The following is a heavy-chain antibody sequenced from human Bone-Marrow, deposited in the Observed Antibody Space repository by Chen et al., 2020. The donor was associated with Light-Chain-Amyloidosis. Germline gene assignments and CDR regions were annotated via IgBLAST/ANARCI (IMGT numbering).Heavy chain of an antibody. Sequence: EVQLVESGGGLVQPGGFLKLSGAASGFTFSGCAMHWVRQASGQGLGWVGRIGGKANSYATAYAASVKGRFTISRDDSKNTAYLQMNSLKTEDTAVYYCTRLGSGSYSVAYWGQGTLVTVSS. D-gene: IGHD1-26*01. CDR3: TRLGSGSYSVAY. V-gene: IGHV3-73*02. CDR1: GFTFSGCA. J-gene: IGHJ4*02. CDR2: IGGKANSYAT.